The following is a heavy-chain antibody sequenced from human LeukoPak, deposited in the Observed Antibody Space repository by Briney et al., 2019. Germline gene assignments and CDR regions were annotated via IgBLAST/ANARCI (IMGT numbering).Heavy chain of an antibody. CDR2: INHSGSP. CDR3: VRGPVIPVAAS. D-gene: IGHD6-19*01. J-gene: IGHJ5*02. V-gene: IGHV4-34*01. CDR1: GGSLSGHY. Sequence: PSETLSLTCAVHGGSLSGHYCIWIRQAPGKGLEWLGEINHSGSPNYSPSFKSRVTISADTYKNQLSLSLRSVTAADTAVYYCVRGPVIPVAASWGQGTLVTVSS.